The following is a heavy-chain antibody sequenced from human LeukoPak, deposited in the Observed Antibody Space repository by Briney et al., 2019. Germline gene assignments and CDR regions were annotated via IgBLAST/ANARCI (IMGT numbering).Heavy chain of an antibody. J-gene: IGHJ5*02. CDR1: GFTFSSYG. D-gene: IGHD5-18*01. CDR2: ISYDGSNK. Sequence: GGSLRLSCAASGFTFSSYGMHWVRQAPGKGLEWVAVISYDGSNKYYADSVKGRFTISRDNSKNTLYLQMNSLRAEDTAVYYCAKLPTADTAVVTWGQGTLVTVSS. CDR3: AKLPTADTAVVT. V-gene: IGHV3-30*18.